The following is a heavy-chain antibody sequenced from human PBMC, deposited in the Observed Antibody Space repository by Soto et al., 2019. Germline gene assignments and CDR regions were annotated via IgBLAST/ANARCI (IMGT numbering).Heavy chain of an antibody. CDR2: LASNVRTI. CDR3: ARDYYKYYDSSGYYRSPAY. D-gene: IGHD3-22*01. CDR1: GFAFSDHA. J-gene: IGHJ4*02. Sequence: HPGGSLRLSCEGSGFAFSDHAFNWVRQIPGKGLEWISHLASNVRTIYYADSVKGRFTISRDNAKNSLYLQMNSLRAEDTAVYYCARDYYKYYDSSGYYRSPAYWGQGTLVTVSS. V-gene: IGHV3-48*01.